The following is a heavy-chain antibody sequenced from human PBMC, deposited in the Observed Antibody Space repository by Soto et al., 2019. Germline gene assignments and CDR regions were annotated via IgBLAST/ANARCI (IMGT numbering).Heavy chain of an antibody. D-gene: IGHD3-10*01. CDR2: IYHSGST. V-gene: IGHV4-30-2*01. Sequence: SETLSLTCAVPGGSISSGGYSWSWIRQPPGKGLEWIGYIYHSGSTYYNPSLKSRVTISVDRSKNQFSLKLSSVTAADTAVYYCARDGGYGSMDVWGQGTTVTAP. CDR1: GGSISSGGYS. J-gene: IGHJ6*02. CDR3: ARDGGYGSMDV.